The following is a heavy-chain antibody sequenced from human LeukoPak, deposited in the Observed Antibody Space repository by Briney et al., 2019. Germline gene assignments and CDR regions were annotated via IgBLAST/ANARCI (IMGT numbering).Heavy chain of an antibody. Sequence: ASVKVSCKASGYTFTGYYMHWVRQAPGQGLEWMGWINPNSGGTNYAQKFQGRVTMTRDTSISTAYMELSRLRSDDTAVYYCARATRAYDSSGGAFDIWGQGTMVTVSS. CDR3: ARATRAYDSSGGAFDI. CDR1: GYTFTGYY. D-gene: IGHD3-22*01. CDR2: INPNSGGT. V-gene: IGHV1-2*02. J-gene: IGHJ3*02.